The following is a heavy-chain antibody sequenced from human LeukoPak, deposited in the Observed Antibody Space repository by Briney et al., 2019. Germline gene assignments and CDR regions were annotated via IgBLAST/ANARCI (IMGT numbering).Heavy chain of an antibody. V-gene: IGHV1-24*01. CDR3: ATALRYGDNNWFDP. CDR1: GYTLTELS. J-gene: IGHJ5*02. Sequence: ASVKVSCKVSGYTLTELSMHWVRQAPGKGLEWMGGFDPDDGETIYAQKFQGRVTMTEDTSTDTAYMELSSLRSEDTAVYYCATALRYGDNNWFDPWGQGTLVTVSS. CDR2: FDPDDGET. D-gene: IGHD4-17*01.